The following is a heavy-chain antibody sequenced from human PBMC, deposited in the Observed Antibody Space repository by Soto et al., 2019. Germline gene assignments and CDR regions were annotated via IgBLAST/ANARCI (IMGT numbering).Heavy chain of an antibody. CDR3: ARVDRPAGYDAFDI. CDR2: IYTSGST. V-gene: IGHV4-4*07. J-gene: IGHJ3*02. CDR1: GGSISSYY. D-gene: IGHD2-2*03. Sequence: QVQLQESGPGLVKPSETLSLTCTVSGGSISSYYWSWIRQPAGKGLEWIGRIYTSGSTNYNPSLKSRVTMSVDTSKNQFSLKLSSVTAADTAVYYCARVDRPAGYDAFDIWGQGTMVTVSS.